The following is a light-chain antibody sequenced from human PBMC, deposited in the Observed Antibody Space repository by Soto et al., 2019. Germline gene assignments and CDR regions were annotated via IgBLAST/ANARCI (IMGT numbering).Light chain of an antibody. CDR1: NLGTNY. CDR2: EDD. V-gene: IGLV3-1*01. CDR3: QTWDNIAV. Sequence: SYELTQPPSVSVSPGQTASITCSGDNLGTNYASWYQQKAGRSPVLVIYEDDRRPSGIPERFSGSNSGNTATLTISGTQAMDEADYYCQTWDNIAVFGGGTKLTVL. J-gene: IGLJ2*01.